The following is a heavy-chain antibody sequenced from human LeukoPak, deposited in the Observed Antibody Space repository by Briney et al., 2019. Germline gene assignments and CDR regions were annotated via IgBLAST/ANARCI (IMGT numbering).Heavy chain of an antibody. V-gene: IGHV1-46*01. CDR2: INPSGGST. J-gene: IGHJ4*02. CDR3: ARDGEEGRYFDWLLSYLDY. CDR1: GYTFTSYY. Sequence: ASLKVSCKASGYTFTSYYMHWVRQAPRQGLEWMGIINPSGGSTSYAQKFQGRVTMTRDMSTSTVYMELSSLRSEDTAVYYCARDGEEGRYFDWLLSYLDYWGQGTLVTVSS. D-gene: IGHD3-9*01.